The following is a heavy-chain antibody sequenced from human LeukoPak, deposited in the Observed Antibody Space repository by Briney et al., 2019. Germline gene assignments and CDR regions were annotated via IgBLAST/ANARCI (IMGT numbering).Heavy chain of an antibody. CDR1: GGSFSGYY. D-gene: IGHD3-22*01. CDR3: AGQTQPNYYDSTPSAFDI. CDR2: INHSGST. V-gene: IGHV4-34*01. J-gene: IGHJ3*02. Sequence: SETLSLTCAVYGGSFSGYYWSWIRQPPGKGLEWIGEINHSGSTNYNPSLKSRVTISVNMSKNQFSLKLSSVTAADTAVYYCAGQTQPNYYDSTPSAFDIWGQGTMVTVSS.